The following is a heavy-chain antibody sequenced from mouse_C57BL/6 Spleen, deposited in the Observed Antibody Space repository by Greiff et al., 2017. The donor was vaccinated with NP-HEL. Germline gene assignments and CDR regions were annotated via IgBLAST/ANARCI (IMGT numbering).Heavy chain of an antibody. V-gene: IGHV1-82*01. J-gene: IGHJ2*01. Sequence: VQLQQSGPELVKPGASVKISCKASGYAFSSSWMNWVKQRPGKGLEWIGRIYPGDGDTNYNGKFKGKATLTADKSSSTAYMQLSSLTSEDSAVYFCATVKEDYFDYWGQGTTLTVSS. CDR2: IYPGDGDT. D-gene: IGHD1-1*01. CDR3: ATVKEDYFDY. CDR1: GYAFSSSW.